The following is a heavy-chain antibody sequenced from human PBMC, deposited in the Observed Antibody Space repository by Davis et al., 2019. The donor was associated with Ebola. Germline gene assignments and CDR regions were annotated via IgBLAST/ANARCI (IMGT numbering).Heavy chain of an antibody. CDR3: AKGGSWHDY. CDR2: ISGDGDRA. Sequence: GEPLKISCVASGFPFSTYAMTWIRQVPGKGPEWVSVISGDGDRAYYADSVKGRFTISRDNSKMTLYLQMDSLRAEDAAVYYCAKGGSWHDYWGQGTLVTVSS. V-gene: IGHV3-23*01. D-gene: IGHD2-15*01. J-gene: IGHJ4*02. CDR1: GFPFSTYA.